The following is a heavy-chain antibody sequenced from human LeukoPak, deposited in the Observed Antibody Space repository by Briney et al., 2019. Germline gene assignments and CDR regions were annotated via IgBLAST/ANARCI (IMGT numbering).Heavy chain of an antibody. Sequence: SETLSLTCSVSGGSISNYYWSWIRQPAGKGLEWIGRFKTSGSTNYNPSLKSRVTMSVDTSKNQFSLKLSSVTAADTAVYYCARDEPDSSSWYGDAFDIWGQGTMVTVSS. CDR1: GGSISNYY. V-gene: IGHV4-4*07. CDR2: FKTSGST. J-gene: IGHJ3*02. CDR3: ARDEPDSSSWYGDAFDI. D-gene: IGHD6-13*01.